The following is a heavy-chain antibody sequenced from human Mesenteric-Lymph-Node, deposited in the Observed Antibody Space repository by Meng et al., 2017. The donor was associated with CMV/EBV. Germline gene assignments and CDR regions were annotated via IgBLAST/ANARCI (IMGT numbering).Heavy chain of an antibody. CDR2: SSGSTGYL. Sequence: FTLNAYTLNWVRQAPGKGLEWVSTSSGSTGYLYYADSVRGRFTISRDNAKNSLYLHMTSLRAEDTARYYCARDSLYDRSGYNAFDMWGQGTMVTVSS. CDR3: ARDSLYDRSGYNAFDM. D-gene: IGHD3-22*01. CDR1: FTLNAYT. J-gene: IGHJ3*02. V-gene: IGHV3-21*01.